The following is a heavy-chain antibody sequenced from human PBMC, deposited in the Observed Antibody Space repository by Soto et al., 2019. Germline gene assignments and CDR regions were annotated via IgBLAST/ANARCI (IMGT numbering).Heavy chain of an antibody. V-gene: IGHV3-30*18. CDR2: ISYHGSNK. D-gene: IGHD3-9*01. CDR3: AKECDILTGQDYCDY. CDR1: GFTFSSYG. Sequence: QVQLVESGGGVVQPGRSLRLSCAASGFTFSSYGMHWVRQAPGKGLEWVALISYHGSNKYYADSVKGRFTISRDNSKKTRYRQRKSVRGEDTAGYDGAKECDILTGQDYCDYWGQGSLVSVSS. J-gene: IGHJ4*02.